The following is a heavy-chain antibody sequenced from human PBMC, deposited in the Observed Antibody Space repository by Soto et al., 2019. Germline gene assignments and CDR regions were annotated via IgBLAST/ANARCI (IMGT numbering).Heavy chain of an antibody. D-gene: IGHD3-22*01. V-gene: IGHV3-23*01. Sequence: GGSLRLSCAASGFTFSSYAMSWVRQAPGKGLEWVSAISGSGGSTYYADSVKGRFTISRDNSKNTLYLQMNSLRAEDTAVYYCAKVSDYYDSSGYYYYGMDVWGQGTTVTVSS. J-gene: IGHJ6*02. CDR3: AKVSDYYDSSGYYYYGMDV. CDR1: GFTFSSYA. CDR2: ISGSGGST.